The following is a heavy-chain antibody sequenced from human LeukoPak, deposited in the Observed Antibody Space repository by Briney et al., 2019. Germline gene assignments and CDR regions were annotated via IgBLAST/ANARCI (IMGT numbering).Heavy chain of an antibody. D-gene: IGHD2-2*01. CDR3: ARIVVPAAYDAFDI. CDR2: ISPSGTTI. V-gene: IGHV3-48*03. J-gene: IGHJ3*02. Sequence: PGGSLRLSCAASGFTFSTYEMNWIRQAPGKGLEWVSYISPSGTTIYYADSVKGRFTISRDNAKNSVYLQMNSLRAEDTAVYYCARIVVPAAYDAFDIWGQGTMVTVSS. CDR1: GFTFSTYE.